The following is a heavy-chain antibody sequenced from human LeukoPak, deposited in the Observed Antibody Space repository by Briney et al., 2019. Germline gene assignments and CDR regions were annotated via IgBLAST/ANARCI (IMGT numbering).Heavy chain of an antibody. CDR3: AKDIGYYDSSGYFDY. D-gene: IGHD3-22*01. CDR2: ISWNSGSI. V-gene: IGHV3-9*03. J-gene: IGHJ4*02. Sequence: GRSLRLSCAASGFTFDDYAMHWVRQAPGKGLEWVSGISWNSGSIGYADSVKGRFTISRDNAKNSLYLQMNSLRAEDMALCYCAKDIGYYDSSGYFDYWGQGTLVTVSS. CDR1: GFTFDDYA.